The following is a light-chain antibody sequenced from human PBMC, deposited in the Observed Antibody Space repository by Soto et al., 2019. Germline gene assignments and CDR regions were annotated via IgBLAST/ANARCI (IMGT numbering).Light chain of an antibody. CDR3: QQYGSSPLT. V-gene: IGKV3-20*01. CDR2: GAS. CDR1: QSVSSSY. J-gene: IGKJ4*02. Sequence: EIVLTQSPGTLSLSPGDRATLSCRASQSVSSSYLAWYQQKPGQAPSLLIYGASSRATGIPDRFSGSGSGTDFTLTISRREPEDFAVYYCQQYGSSPLTFGGGTKVEIK.